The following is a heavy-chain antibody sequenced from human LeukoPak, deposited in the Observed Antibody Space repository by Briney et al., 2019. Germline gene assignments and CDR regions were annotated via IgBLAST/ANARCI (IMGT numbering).Heavy chain of an antibody. Sequence: GGSLRLSCAASGFTFSDYILDWVRQAPGKGLEWVGRIRRGTNNYTTEYAASVKGRFIISRDDSKNSLYLHMNSLKTEDTAVYHCTRDGGDSTTTAFDMWGQGTMVTVSS. CDR2: IRRGTNNYTT. V-gene: IGHV3-72*01. CDR1: GFTFSDYI. D-gene: IGHD2/OR15-2a*01. J-gene: IGHJ3*02. CDR3: TRDGGDSTTTAFDM.